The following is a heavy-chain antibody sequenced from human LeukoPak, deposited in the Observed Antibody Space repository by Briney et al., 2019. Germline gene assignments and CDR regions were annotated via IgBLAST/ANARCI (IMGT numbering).Heavy chain of an antibody. D-gene: IGHD3-22*01. Sequence: SETLSLTCAVSGYSISSGYYWGWIRQPPGKGLEWIGSIYHSGSTYYNPSLKSRVTISVDTSKNQFSLKLSSVTAADTAVYYCARDYYYDSSGYDYFDYWGQGTLVTVSS. CDR2: IYHSGST. CDR3: ARDYYYDSSGYDYFDY. J-gene: IGHJ4*02. V-gene: IGHV4-38-2*02. CDR1: GYSISSGYY.